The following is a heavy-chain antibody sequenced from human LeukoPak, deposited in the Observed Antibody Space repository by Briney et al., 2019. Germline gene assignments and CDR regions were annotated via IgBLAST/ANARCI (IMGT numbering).Heavy chain of an antibody. CDR3: ARERGTRYFDWLYPMFVQDY. V-gene: IGHV3-7*01. D-gene: IGHD3-9*01. J-gene: IGHJ4*02. CDR2: IKQDGSEK. Sequence: PGGSLRLSCAASEFTFSDAWMNWVRQAPGKGLEWVANIKQDGSEKYYVDSVKGRFTISRDNAKNSLYLQMNSLRAEDAAVYYCARERGTRYFDWLYPMFVQDYWGQGTLVTVSS. CDR1: EFTFSDAW.